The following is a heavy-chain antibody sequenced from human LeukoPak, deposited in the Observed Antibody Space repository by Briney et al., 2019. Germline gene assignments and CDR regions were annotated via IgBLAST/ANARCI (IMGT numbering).Heavy chain of an antibody. CDR3: ARGTVTAPDY. V-gene: IGHV3-53*01. CDR1: GVTLSTTH. J-gene: IGHJ4*02. D-gene: IGHD4-17*01. CDR2: IYTGGST. Sequence: WGSLRISCAAPGVTLSTTHMTLGRQGPGEGLEWVSVIYTGGSTYYADSVKGRFTISRDISKNTLYLQMNSLRAEDTAVYYCARGTVTAPDYWGQGTLVTVSS.